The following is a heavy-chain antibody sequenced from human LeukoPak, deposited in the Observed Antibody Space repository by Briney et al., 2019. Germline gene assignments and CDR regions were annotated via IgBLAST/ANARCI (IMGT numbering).Heavy chain of an antibody. CDR3: AIDVMAARPGYFDY. Sequence: SETLSLTCTVSGGSISRYYWSWIRQPPGKGLEWIGYIYYSGSTNYNPSLKSRVTISVDTSKNQFSLKLSSVTAADTAVYYCAIDVMAARPGYFDYWGQGTLVTVSS. V-gene: IGHV4-59*01. D-gene: IGHD6-6*01. J-gene: IGHJ4*02. CDR2: IYYSGST. CDR1: GGSISRYY.